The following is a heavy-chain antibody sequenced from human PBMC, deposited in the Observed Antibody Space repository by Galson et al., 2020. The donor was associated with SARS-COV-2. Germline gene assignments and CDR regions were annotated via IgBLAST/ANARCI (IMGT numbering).Heavy chain of an antibody. CDR1: GYTFTDYY. J-gene: IGHJ6*02. Sequence: ASVKVSCKASGYTFTDYYIHWVRQAPGQGLEWMGWINPKSGGTNYAQKLEGRVTMTRDTSITTAYMELRRLRADDTAVYYCARLRYYDVFTGYIVDVWGQGTMVTVSS. V-gene: IGHV1-2*02. CDR3: ARLRYYDVFTGYIVDV. D-gene: IGHD3-9*01. CDR2: INPKSGGT.